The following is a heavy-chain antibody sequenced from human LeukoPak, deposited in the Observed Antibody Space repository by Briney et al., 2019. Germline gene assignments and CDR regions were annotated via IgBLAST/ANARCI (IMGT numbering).Heavy chain of an antibody. Sequence: GGSLRLSCAASGFTFSSYSMNWVRQAPGKGLEWVSYISSSSSTIYYADSVKGRFTISRDNAKNSLYQQMNSLRDEDTAVYYCARSYCGGDCAIDYWGQGTLVTVSS. CDR1: GFTFSSYS. CDR3: ARSYCGGDCAIDY. D-gene: IGHD2-21*01. CDR2: ISSSSSTI. J-gene: IGHJ4*02. V-gene: IGHV3-48*02.